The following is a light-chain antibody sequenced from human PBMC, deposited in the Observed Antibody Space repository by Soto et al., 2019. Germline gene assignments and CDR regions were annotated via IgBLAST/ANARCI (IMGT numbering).Light chain of an antibody. V-gene: IGKV1-39*01. Sequence: DVQMTQSPSSLSASVGDSVTITCRSSQTVKTYLNWYQHKPGKAPQLLIYASSRLQTGVASRFSGSGSRTYFSLTISSLQPEDFATYYCQQTSTTPGTFGQGTKVEIK. CDR1: QTVKTY. CDR3: QQTSTTPGT. J-gene: IGKJ1*01. CDR2: ASS.